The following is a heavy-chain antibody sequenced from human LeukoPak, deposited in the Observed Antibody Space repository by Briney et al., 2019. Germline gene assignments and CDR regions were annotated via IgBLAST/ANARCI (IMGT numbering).Heavy chain of an antibody. D-gene: IGHD3-16*02. CDR2: IYYSGTT. Sequence: PSQTLSLTCTVSGGSINNDGHYWSWIRQHPGKGLEWIGYIYYSGTTYYNPSLKSRVTISVGTSKNQFSLQLSSVTAADTAVYHCARASRLGELSLGYWGQGTLVTVSS. CDR3: ARASRLGELSLGY. J-gene: IGHJ4*02. V-gene: IGHV4-31*03. CDR1: GGSINNDGHY.